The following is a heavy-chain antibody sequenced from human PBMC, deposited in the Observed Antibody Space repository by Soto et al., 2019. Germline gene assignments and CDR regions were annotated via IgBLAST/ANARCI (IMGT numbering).Heavy chain of an antibody. CDR1: GGSLTTGDYY. CDR2: ISRSGNI. Sequence: QVQLQESGPGLAKPSQTLSLICTVSGGSLTTGDYYWTWIRQSPGEGLEWIGYISRSGNIFCNPSLKSRITISLDTSKDQFSLKLNSVTAADTAVYYCARGNDYVYFYDYWGQGTLVTVSS. J-gene: IGHJ4*02. V-gene: IGHV4-30-4*01. CDR3: ARGNDYVYFYDY. D-gene: IGHD4-17*01.